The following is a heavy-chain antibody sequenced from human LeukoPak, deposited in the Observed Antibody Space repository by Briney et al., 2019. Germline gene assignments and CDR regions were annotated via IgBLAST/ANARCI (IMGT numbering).Heavy chain of an antibody. V-gene: IGHV4-4*07. J-gene: IGHJ4*02. CDR3: ARERRVFLEWLEDY. D-gene: IGHD3-3*01. CDR2: IYTSGST. CDR1: GGSISSYY. Sequence: SETLSLTCTVSGGSISSYYWSWIRQPAGKGLEWIGRIYTSGSTNYNPSLKSRVTMSVDTSKNQFSLKLSSVTAADTAVYYCARERRVFLEWLEDYWGQGTLVTVSS.